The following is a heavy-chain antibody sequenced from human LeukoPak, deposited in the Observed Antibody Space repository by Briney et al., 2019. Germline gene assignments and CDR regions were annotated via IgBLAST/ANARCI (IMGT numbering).Heavy chain of an antibody. CDR2: FYHSVST. Sequence: SETLSLTCTVSGDSIGSGFYWGWIRPTPGKGLEWIGIFYHSVSTYYKPSLKSRFTISTDKSKNQFFLKLKSVTAADTAVYYCARDMDGYQLPGGVYFDSWGQGTLVTVSS. V-gene: IGHV4-38-2*02. CDR1: GDSIGSGFY. D-gene: IGHD2-2*01. CDR3: ARDMDGYQLPGGVYFDS. J-gene: IGHJ4*02.